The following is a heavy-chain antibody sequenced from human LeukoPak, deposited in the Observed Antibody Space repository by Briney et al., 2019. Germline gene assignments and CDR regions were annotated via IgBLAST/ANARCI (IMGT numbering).Heavy chain of an antibody. CDR3: VRQDVLSGVGDLKTRGTWFDP. V-gene: IGHV5-51*01. CDR2: IYPGDSDT. Sequence: AGESLKISCKGSGYSFTSNWIGWARQMPGKGLEWMGIIYPGDSDTRYSPSFQGQVTISADKSISTTYLQWSRLKASDSTIYYSVRQDVLSGVGDLKTRGTWFDPWGQGTLVTVSS. D-gene: IGHD2-8*02. CDR1: GYSFTSNW. J-gene: IGHJ5*02.